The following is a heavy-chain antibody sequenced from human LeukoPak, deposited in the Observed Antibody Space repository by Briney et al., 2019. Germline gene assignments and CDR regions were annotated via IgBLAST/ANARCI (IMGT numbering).Heavy chain of an antibody. Sequence: GGSLRLSCVASGFTLSSYAMTWVRQAPGKGLEWASDIGDSGATTYYADSVKGRFTISRDNSKNTLYLQMSSLRAEDTAVYFCASFHYYGSGAYYLSYWGQGTLVTVSS. D-gene: IGHD3-10*01. J-gene: IGHJ4*02. CDR1: GFTLSSYA. V-gene: IGHV3-23*01. CDR3: ASFHYYGSGAYYLSY. CDR2: IGDSGATT.